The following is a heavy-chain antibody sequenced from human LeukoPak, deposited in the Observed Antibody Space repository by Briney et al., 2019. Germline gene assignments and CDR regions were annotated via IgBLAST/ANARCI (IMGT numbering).Heavy chain of an antibody. D-gene: IGHD3-22*01. J-gene: IGHJ4*02. V-gene: IGHV3-53*01. CDR3: ARGLPDSSAYGLDY. Sequence: PGRSLRLSCAASGSTVSRDYMSWVRQAPGKGLEWVSVIYRSGSTFYADSVKGRFTISRDNSRNTLFLQMDSLRVEDTAVYYCARGLPDSSAYGLDYWGQGTLVTVSS. CDR2: IYRSGST. CDR1: GSTVSRDY.